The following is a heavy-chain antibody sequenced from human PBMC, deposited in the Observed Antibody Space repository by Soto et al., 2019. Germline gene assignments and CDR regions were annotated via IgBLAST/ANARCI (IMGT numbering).Heavy chain of an antibody. CDR1: GFTFSDSW. V-gene: IGHV3-7*01. Sequence: EVQLVESGGGLVQPGGSLRLSCTASGFTFSDSWMTWVRQAPGKGLEWVARIKPDESEKKYADSVKGRFSISRDNAKNSLYLEMNSLRPEDTAVYYCARVAYWGQGTLVTVSS. CDR2: IKPDESEK. CDR3: ARVAY. J-gene: IGHJ4*02.